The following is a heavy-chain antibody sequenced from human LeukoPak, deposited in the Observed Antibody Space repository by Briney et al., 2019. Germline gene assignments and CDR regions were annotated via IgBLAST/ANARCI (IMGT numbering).Heavy chain of an antibody. D-gene: IGHD6-19*01. CDR3: ARVIYSGWEGELSD. J-gene: IGHJ4*02. V-gene: IGHV3-74*01. CDR2: INSDRSTT. CDR1: GFTFSSYW. Sequence: GGSLRLSCAASGFTFSSYWMHWVRQAPGKGLVWVSRINSDRSTTSYADSVMGRSAISRDNAKNTLYLQMNSLRAEDTAVYYCARVIYSGWEGELSDWGQGTLVTVSS.